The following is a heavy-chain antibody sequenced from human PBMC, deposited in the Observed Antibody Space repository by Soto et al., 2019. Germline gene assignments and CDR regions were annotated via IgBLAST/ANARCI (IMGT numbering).Heavy chain of an antibody. CDR1: GGSISSYY. CDR3: ARGFPTDMPISSALFDAFDI. CDR2: IYYSGST. D-gene: IGHD3-3*02. Sequence: PSETLSLTCTVSGGSISSYYWSWIRQPPGKGLEWIGYIYYSGSTNYNPSLKSRVTISVDTSKNQFSLKLSSVTAADTAVYYCARGFPTDMPISSALFDAFDIWGQGTMVTVSS. V-gene: IGHV4-59*08. J-gene: IGHJ3*02.